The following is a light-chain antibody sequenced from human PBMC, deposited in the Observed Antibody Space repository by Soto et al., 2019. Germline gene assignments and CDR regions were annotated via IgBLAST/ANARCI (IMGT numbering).Light chain of an antibody. V-gene: IGKV3-20*01. CDR2: GAS. J-gene: IGKJ1*01. CDR3: QQSASSPWT. CDR1: ETVRTDS. Sequence: EIVLTQSPATLSLSPGEKATLSCRASETVRTDSLAWYQQKPGQAPRLLIFGASVRATDIPDRFSGSGSGTDFNLTITRLAPEDFAVYHCQQSASSPWTFGQGTKLEI.